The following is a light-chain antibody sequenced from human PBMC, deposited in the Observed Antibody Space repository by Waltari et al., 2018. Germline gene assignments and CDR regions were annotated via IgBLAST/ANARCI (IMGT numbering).Light chain of an antibody. CDR2: SNN. Sequence: QSVLTQPPSPSGTPGQTVTISCSGSTSTLGSTTVNWYQKVPGTAPKLLIYSNNERPSGVPDRFSGSKSGTSASLAIRGLLSEDEGDYYCAPWDDSLNGPVFGGGTRLTVL. CDR1: TSTLGSTT. J-gene: IGLJ3*02. CDR3: APWDDSLNGPV. V-gene: IGLV1-44*01.